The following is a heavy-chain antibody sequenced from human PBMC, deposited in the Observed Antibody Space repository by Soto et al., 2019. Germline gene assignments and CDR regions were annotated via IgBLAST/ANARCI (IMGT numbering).Heavy chain of an antibody. CDR3: ARGGYAAAFDS. CDR1: GFTLNNYW. V-gene: IGHV3-74*01. D-gene: IGHD5-12*01. Sequence: EVQLVESGGGSVQPGGSLRLSCAASGFTLNNYWMYWVRQAPGKGPVWVSRINTDGTTTNYADSVKGRFTISRDTAKNTLYLQMNSLRADDTDVYYCARGGYAAAFDSWGQGTLVTVSS. CDR2: INTDGTTT. J-gene: IGHJ4*02.